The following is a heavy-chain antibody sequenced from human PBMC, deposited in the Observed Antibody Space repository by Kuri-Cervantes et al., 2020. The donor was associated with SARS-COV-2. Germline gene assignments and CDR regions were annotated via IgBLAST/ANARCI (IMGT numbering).Heavy chain of an antibody. D-gene: IGHD6-19*01. CDR2: ISDSGDAT. CDR3: ARDGGWYFRYGMDV. Sequence: GESLKISCAASGFTFSTYAMSWARQAPGKGLEWVSAISDSGDATYYADSVRGRFTISRDNSKNTLYLQMNSLRAEDTAVYYCARDGGWYFRYGMDVWGQGTTVTVSS. CDR1: GFTFSTYA. J-gene: IGHJ6*02. V-gene: IGHV3-23*01.